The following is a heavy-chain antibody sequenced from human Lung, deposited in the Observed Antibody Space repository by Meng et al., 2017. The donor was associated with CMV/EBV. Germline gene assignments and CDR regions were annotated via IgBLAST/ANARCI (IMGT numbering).Heavy chain of an antibody. Sequence: GGSLRLXCAASGFTFSSYSMNWVRQAPGKGLEWVSSISSSGTYIYYADSVKGRFTISRDNAQNSLYLQMNSLRAEDTAVYYCARDVSPRSSAYFAIYYFYALDVWGPGNXVTVSS. D-gene: IGHD2-21*01. CDR1: GFTFSSYS. V-gene: IGHV3-21*01. J-gene: IGHJ6*02. CDR3: ARDVSPRSSAYFAIYYFYALDV. CDR2: ISSSGTYI.